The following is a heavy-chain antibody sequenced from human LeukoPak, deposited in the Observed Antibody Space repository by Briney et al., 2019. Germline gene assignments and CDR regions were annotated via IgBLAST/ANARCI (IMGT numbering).Heavy chain of an antibody. V-gene: IGHV4-4*07. Sequence: PSETLSLTCTVSGGSISSYYWSWIRQPAGKGLEWIGRIYTSGSTNYNPSLKSRVTMSVDTSKNQFSLKLSSVTAADTAVYYCAREVDGLWFGELFPYCFDYWGQGTLVTVSS. CDR1: GGSISSYY. J-gene: IGHJ4*02. CDR3: AREVDGLWFGELFPYCFDY. D-gene: IGHD3-10*01. CDR2: IYTSGST.